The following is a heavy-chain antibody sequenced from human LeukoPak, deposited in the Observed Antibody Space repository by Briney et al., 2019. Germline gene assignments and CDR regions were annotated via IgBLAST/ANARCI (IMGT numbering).Heavy chain of an antibody. CDR2: VSTSGNTV. CDR3: ARQIVDSGLFDY. V-gene: IGHV3-11*01. CDR1: GFIFRDYY. J-gene: IGHJ4*02. D-gene: IGHD3-16*02. Sequence: PGGSLRLSCEASGFIFRDYYLSWIRQAPGKGLEWLSYVSTSGNTVKYADSVRGRFTISRDNAQNSLYLHMNNVRDEDTAVYYCARQIVDSGLFDYWGQGRLVTVSS.